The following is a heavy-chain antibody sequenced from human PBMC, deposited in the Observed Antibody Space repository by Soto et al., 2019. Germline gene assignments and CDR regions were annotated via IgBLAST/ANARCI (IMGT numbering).Heavy chain of an antibody. J-gene: IGHJ6*02. D-gene: IGHD1-1*01. V-gene: IGHV4-61*01. CDR2: VFSGGSR. CDR1: GGSVSSSSYY. CDR3: ARGRLTSGXVRDGTWGIYYYYGLDV. Sequence: SETLSLTCTVSGGSVSSSSYYWDWIRQPPGKGLEWIGHVFSGGSRNYNPSLKSRVIISTDTSENQLSLKLDSVTAADAAVYYCARGRLTSGXVRDGTWGIYYYYGLDVWGQGTTVTVSS.